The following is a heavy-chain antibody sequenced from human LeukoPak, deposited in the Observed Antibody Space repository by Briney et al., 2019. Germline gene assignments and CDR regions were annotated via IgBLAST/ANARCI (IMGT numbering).Heavy chain of an antibody. Sequence: GGSLRLSCAASGFTFSSYAMSWVRQAPGKGLEWVSAISGSGGSTSYADSVKGRFTISRDSSKNTLFLQMNSLRAEDTAVYYCAKDFGYSYGYSDYWGQGTLVTISS. CDR1: GFTFSSYA. CDR2: ISGSGGST. J-gene: IGHJ4*02. D-gene: IGHD5-18*01. CDR3: AKDFGYSYGYSDY. V-gene: IGHV3-23*01.